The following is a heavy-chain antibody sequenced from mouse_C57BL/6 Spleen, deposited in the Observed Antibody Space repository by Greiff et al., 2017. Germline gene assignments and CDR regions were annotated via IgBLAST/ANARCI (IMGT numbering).Heavy chain of an antibody. V-gene: IGHV1-55*01. CDR1: GYTFTSYW. Sequence: QVQLQQPGAELVQPGASVKMSCTASGYTFTSYWITWVRQRPGQGLEWIGDIYTGSGGSTYNEKFKSKATLTVDTSSRTAYMQLSSLTSEDSAVYYCARKNYYGNSWFAYWGQGTLVTVSA. D-gene: IGHD2-1*01. J-gene: IGHJ3*01. CDR3: ARKNYYGNSWFAY. CDR2: IYTGSGGS.